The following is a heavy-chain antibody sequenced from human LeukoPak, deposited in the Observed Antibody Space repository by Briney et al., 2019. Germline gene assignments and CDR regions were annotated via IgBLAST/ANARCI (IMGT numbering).Heavy chain of an antibody. V-gene: IGHV4-34*01. CDR3: ARAVQLERPPPLIGYYYMDV. D-gene: IGHD1-1*01. CDR1: GGSFSGYY. J-gene: IGHJ6*03. Sequence: PSETLSLTCAVYGGSFSGYYWSWIRQPPGKGLEWIGEINHSGSTNYNPSLKSRVTISVDTSKNQFSLKLSPVTAADTAVYYCARAVQLERPPPLIGYYYMDVWGKGTTVTVSS. CDR2: INHSGST.